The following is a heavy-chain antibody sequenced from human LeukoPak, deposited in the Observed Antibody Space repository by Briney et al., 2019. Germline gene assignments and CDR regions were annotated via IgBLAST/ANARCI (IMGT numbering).Heavy chain of an antibody. CDR1: GYTFTRYD. V-gene: IGHV1-8*03. CDR2: MNPNSGNT. D-gene: IGHD3-22*01. J-gene: IGHJ3*02. CDR3: VSPDFYDSSGYSAFDI. Sequence: GASVKVSCKASGYTFTRYDINWVRQATGQGLEWMGWMNPNSGNTGYAQKFQGRVTITRNTSISTAYMELSSLRSEDTAVYYCVSPDFYDSSGYSAFDIWGQGTMVTVSS.